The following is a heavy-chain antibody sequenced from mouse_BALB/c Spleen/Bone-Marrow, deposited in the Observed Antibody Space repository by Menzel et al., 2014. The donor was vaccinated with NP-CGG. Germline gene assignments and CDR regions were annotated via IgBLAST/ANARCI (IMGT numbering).Heavy chain of an antibody. Sequence: VQLKESGTVLARPGASVKMSCKASGYTFTSYWMHWVKQRPGQGLEWIGAIYPGNSDTSYNQKFKGKAKPTAVTSTSTAYMELSSLTNEDSAVYYCGVFDYWGQGTTLTVSS. CDR3: GVFDY. V-gene: IGHV1-5*01. CDR2: IYPGNSDT. CDR1: GYTFTSYW. J-gene: IGHJ2*01.